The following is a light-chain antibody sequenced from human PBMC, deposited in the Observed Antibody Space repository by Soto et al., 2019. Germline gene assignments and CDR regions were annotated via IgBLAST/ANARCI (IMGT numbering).Light chain of an antibody. J-gene: IGKJ1*01. CDR1: QSVSSSY. CDR2: DVS. CDR3: QQYRSPPT. Sequence: EIVLTQSPGTLSLSPGERATLSCRSSQSVSSSYLAWYQHKPRQAPRLLIYDVSSRATGIADRCSGSGAGTYFTITISRLEPEDFAVYYCQQYRSPPTFGQGTKVEIK. V-gene: IGKV3-20*01.